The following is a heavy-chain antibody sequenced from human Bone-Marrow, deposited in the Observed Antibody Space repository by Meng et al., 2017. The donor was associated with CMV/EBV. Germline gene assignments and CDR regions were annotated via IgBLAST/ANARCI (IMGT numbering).Heavy chain of an antibody. CDR3: ARGVSGYYYNWFYP. Sequence: SETLSLTCAVYGGSFSGYYWSWIRQPPGKGLEWIGEINHSGSTNYNPSLKSRVTISVDTSKNQFSLKLSSVTAADTAVYYCARGVSGYYYNWFYPWGQGTLVTVSS. CDR1: GGSFSGYY. V-gene: IGHV4-34*01. D-gene: IGHD3-22*01. J-gene: IGHJ5*02. CDR2: INHSGST.